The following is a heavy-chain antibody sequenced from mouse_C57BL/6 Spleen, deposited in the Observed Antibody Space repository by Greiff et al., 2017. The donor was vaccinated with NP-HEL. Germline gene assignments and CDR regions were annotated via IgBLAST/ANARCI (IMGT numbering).Heavy chain of an antibody. Sequence: ESGAELVKPGASVKISCKASGYAFSSYWMNWVKQRPGKGLEWIGQIYPGDGDTNYNGKFKGKATLTADKSSSTAYMQLSSLTSEDSAVYFCARSLLRYFDVWGTGTTVTVSS. V-gene: IGHV1-80*01. D-gene: IGHD1-2*01. CDR1: GYAFSSYW. J-gene: IGHJ1*03. CDR3: ARSLLRYFDV. CDR2: IYPGDGDT.